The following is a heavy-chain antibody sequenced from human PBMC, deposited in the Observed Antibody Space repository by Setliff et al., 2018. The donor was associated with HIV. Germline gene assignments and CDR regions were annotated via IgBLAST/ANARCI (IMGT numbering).Heavy chain of an antibody. J-gene: IGHJ1*01. V-gene: IGHV3-53*01. CDR1: GFAVSGNY. CDR3: AQAQTSVSGSYYQYLQH. Sequence: PGGSLRLSCAASGFAVSGNYMSWVRQAPGKGLEWVSVIYVGDTTYYAGSVKGRFTISRDNSKNTLYLRMDSLRAEDTAVYYCAQAQTSVSGSYYQYLQHWGQGTLVTVSS. D-gene: IGHD3-10*01. CDR2: IYVGDTT.